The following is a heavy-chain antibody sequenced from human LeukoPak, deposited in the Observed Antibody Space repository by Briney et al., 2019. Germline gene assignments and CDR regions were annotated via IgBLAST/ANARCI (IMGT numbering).Heavy chain of an antibody. Sequence: PGGSLRLSCAASGFTFSTYWMHWVRQAPGKGLEWVSSISSSSSYIYYADSVKGRFTISRDNAKNSLYLQMNSLRDEDTAVYYCARDQFSGVSGSYTEFDYWGQGTLVTVSS. V-gene: IGHV3-21*01. CDR3: ARDQFSGVSGSYTEFDY. CDR2: ISSSSSYI. J-gene: IGHJ4*01. D-gene: IGHD1-26*01. CDR1: GFTFSTYW.